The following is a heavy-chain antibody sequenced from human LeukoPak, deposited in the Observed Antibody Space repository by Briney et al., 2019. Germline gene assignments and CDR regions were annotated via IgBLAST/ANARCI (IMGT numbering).Heavy chain of an antibody. CDR2: ISYDGSNK. D-gene: IGHD3-16*01. J-gene: IGHJ4*02. CDR3: ARRAGAYTHPYDY. CDR1: GFTFSSYG. Sequence: GGSLRLSCAASGFTFSSYGMHWVRQAPGKGLEWVAVISYDGSNKYYADSVKGRFTISRDNSKNTLYLQMNSLRAEDTAVYYCARRAGAYTHPYDYWGQGTLVTVSS. V-gene: IGHV3-30*03.